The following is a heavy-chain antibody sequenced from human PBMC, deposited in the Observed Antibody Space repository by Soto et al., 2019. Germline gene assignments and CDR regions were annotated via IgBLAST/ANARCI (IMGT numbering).Heavy chain of an antibody. CDR1: GGSVNSDNYY. CDR2: IHNSGTT. Sequence: SETLSLTCNVSGGSVNSDNYYWTWVRQPPGKGLEWIGNIHNSGTTNYNPSLQNRVTISIDTSKNQYSLKLTSVTAADAALYYCARDIRGFSRALDYWGRGTPVTVSS. D-gene: IGHD5-18*01. CDR3: ARDIRGFSRALDY. V-gene: IGHV4-61*01. J-gene: IGHJ4*02.